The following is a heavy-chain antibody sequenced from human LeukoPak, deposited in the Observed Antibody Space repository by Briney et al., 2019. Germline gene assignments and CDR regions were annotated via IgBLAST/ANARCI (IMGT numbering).Heavy chain of an antibody. D-gene: IGHD3-9*01. J-gene: IGHJ4*02. CDR3: AKIFYDILTGSSSDDY. Sequence: GGSLRLSCAASGFTFSSYAMSWVRQAPGKGLEWVSAISGSGGSTYYADSVKGRFTISRDNSKNTPYLQMNSLRAEDTAVYYCAKIFYDILTGSSSDDYWGQGTLVTVSS. CDR1: GFTFSSYA. CDR2: ISGSGGST. V-gene: IGHV3-23*01.